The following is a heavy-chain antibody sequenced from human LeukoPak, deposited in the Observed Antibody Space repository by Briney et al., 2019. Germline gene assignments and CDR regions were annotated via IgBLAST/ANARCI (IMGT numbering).Heavy chain of an antibody. J-gene: IGHJ4*01. CDR3: VRGAGARFGELTFLFEF. CDR1: GFTFTSYE. D-gene: IGHD3-10*01. V-gene: IGHV3-48*03. CDR2: IGSTGSTI. Sequence: GGSLRLSCAASGFTFTSYEMNWVRQAPGKGLEWVSYIGSTGSTISYADSVKGRFTISRDNGKNSMHLQMNCLRAEDTAVYYCVRGAGARFGELTFLFEFWGHGTLVTVSS.